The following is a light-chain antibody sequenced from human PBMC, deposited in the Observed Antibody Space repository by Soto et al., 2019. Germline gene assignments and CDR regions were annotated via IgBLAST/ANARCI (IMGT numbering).Light chain of an antibody. J-gene: IGLJ1*01. Sequence: QSALTQPASVSGSPGQSITISCTGTSSDVGGYNYVSWYQQHPGKAPKLMIYDVSNRPSGVSNRFSGSKSGNTASLTISGLQAEDEADYYCSSYKSSSTPFYVFGTGTKVTV. CDR2: DVS. CDR1: SSDVGGYNY. CDR3: SSYKSSSTPFYV. V-gene: IGLV2-14*01.